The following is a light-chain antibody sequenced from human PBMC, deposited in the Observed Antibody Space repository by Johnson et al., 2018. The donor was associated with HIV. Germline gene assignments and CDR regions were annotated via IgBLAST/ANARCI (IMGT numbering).Light chain of an antibody. Sequence: QSILTQPPSVSAAPGQKVTISCSGSSSNIGNNYVSWYQQVPGAAPKLLIYDNNKRPSGIPDRFSGSKSGTSSTLGITGLQTGDEAVYYRGTCDDRLGVFVFGSESKVSVL. CDR2: DNN. CDR1: SSNIGNNY. J-gene: IGLJ1*01. CDR3: GTCDDRLGVFV. V-gene: IGLV1-51*01.